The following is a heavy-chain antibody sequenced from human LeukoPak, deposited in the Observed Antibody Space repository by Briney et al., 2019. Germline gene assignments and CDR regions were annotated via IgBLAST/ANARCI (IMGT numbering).Heavy chain of an antibody. CDR1: GGSISSSNW. CDR2: IYHSGST. Sequence: SETLSLTCAVSGGSISSSNWWSWVRQPPGKGLEWIGEIYHSGSTNYNPSLKSRVTISVDKSKNQFSLKLSSVTAADTAVYYCARQFEYYDSSGYYYFRYFDYWGQGTLVTVSS. CDR3: ARQFEYYDSSGYYYFRYFDY. J-gene: IGHJ4*02. D-gene: IGHD3-22*01. V-gene: IGHV4-4*02.